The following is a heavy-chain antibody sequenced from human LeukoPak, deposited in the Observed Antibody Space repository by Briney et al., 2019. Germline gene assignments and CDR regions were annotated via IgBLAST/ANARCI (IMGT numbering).Heavy chain of an antibody. CDR1: GYTFNSSD. J-gene: IGHJ4*02. CDR3: ARGPQPSNFDY. CDR2: MSPNSGNT. V-gene: IGHV1-8*01. D-gene: IGHD1-1*01. Sequence: ASVKVSCKTSGYTFNSSDINWVRQATGQGLEWMGWMSPNSGNTGYAQKFQGRVTMTRDTSISTAYMELSSLRSEDTAVYYCARGPQPSNFDYWGQGTLVTVSS.